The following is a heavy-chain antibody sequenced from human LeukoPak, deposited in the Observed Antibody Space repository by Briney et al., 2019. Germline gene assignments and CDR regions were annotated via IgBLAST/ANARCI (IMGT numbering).Heavy chain of an antibody. CDR3: ARDMDTGPDLFDY. D-gene: IGHD5-18*01. CDR1: GASISSYY. J-gene: IGHJ4*02. CDR2: IYTSGST. V-gene: IGHV4-4*07. Sequence: SSETLSLTCSVSGASISSYYWSWIRQPAGKGLEWIGRIYTSGSTNYNPSLKSRVTMSEDTSKDQFSLKLSSVTAADTAVYYCARDMDTGPDLFDYWGQGTLVTVSS.